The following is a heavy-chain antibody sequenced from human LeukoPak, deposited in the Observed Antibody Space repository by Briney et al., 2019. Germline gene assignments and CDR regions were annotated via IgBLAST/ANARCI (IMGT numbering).Heavy chain of an antibody. CDR2: ISTYNGNT. Sequence: ASVKVSCKASGYIFTNYGSSWVGPAPGQGLEWLGWISTYNGNTNSAEKLHGRVTMTTDTSPSTAYMELRSPRSDDTAVYYCAREGGWGPTDYGDHVYWGQGTLVTVCS. CDR3: AREGGWGPTDYGDHVY. CDR1: GYIFTNYG. J-gene: IGHJ4*02. V-gene: IGHV1-18*01. D-gene: IGHD4-17*01.